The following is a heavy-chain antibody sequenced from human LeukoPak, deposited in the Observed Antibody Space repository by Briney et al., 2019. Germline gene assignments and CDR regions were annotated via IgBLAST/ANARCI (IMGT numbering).Heavy chain of an antibody. J-gene: IGHJ4*02. CDR2: ISGSGGST. D-gene: IGHD6-13*01. CDR3: AKDRGYSSSWPSSLDY. CDR1: GFTFSSYA. V-gene: IGHV3-23*01. Sequence: GGSLRLSCAASGFTFSSYAMSWVRQASGKGLEWVSDISGSGGSTYDADSVKGRFTISRDNSKNTLYLQMNSLRAEDTAVYYCAKDRGYSSSWPSSLDYWGQGTLVTVSS.